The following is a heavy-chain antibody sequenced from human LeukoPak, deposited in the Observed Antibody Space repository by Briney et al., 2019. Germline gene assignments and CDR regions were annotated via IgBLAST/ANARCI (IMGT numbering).Heavy chain of an antibody. Sequence: GESLKISCEGSGYSFINYWIGWVRQMPGKGLEWMGIIYPGDYETRYSPSFQGLVTISVDKSIRTAYLQWRSLKASDTAMYYCAIPPGYCGNDCSFDHWGQGTLVTVSS. J-gene: IGHJ4*02. D-gene: IGHD2-21*02. CDR3: AIPPGYCGNDCSFDH. V-gene: IGHV5-51*01. CDR2: IYPGDYET. CDR1: GYSFINYW.